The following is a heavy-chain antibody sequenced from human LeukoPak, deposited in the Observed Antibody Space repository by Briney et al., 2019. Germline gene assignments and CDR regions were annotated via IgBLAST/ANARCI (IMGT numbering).Heavy chain of an antibody. CDR2: ITNSGSST. J-gene: IGHJ4*02. CDR1: GFSFSNYY. CDR3: AREASGNYYVFDY. V-gene: IGHV3-11*04. D-gene: IGHD1-26*01. Sequence: PGGSLRLSCAASGFSFSNYYMSWIRQAPGKGLEWVSYITNSGSSTHHADAVKGRFTISRDNVKKSVHLHMTSLRAEDTGVYYCAREASGNYYVFDYWGQGTLVTVSS.